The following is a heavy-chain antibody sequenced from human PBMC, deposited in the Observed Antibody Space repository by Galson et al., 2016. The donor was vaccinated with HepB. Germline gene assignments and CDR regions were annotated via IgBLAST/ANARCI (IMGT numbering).Heavy chain of an antibody. Sequence: SLRLSCAASGFTFSDWDFPWVRQAPGKGLDWVAVISKTGDTTFYGDSVKGRFTISRDNSKNTVDLQIHSLRSEDAAVYFCARDFKLGAPDYMDVWGKGTTVTVS. J-gene: IGHJ6*03. V-gene: IGHV3-30-3*01. CDR1: GFTFSDWD. CDR2: ISKTGDTT. D-gene: IGHD1-26*01. CDR3: ARDFKLGAPDYMDV.